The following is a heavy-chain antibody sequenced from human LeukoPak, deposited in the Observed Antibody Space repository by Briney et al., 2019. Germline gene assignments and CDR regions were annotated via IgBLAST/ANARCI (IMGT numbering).Heavy chain of an antibody. V-gene: IGHV1-18*01. J-gene: IGHJ4*01. CDR1: GYTFTTYG. CDR3: ARGEVSASLYYFDF. CDR2: VSGYTGNT. D-gene: IGHD2-2*01. Sequence: ASVKVSCKTSGYTFTTYGVSWVRQAPGQGLEWMGWVSGYTGNTNYAERFQGRVTMTTDTSTTTVYMELTSLRSDDTAVYYCARGEVSASLYYFDFWGQEPWSPS.